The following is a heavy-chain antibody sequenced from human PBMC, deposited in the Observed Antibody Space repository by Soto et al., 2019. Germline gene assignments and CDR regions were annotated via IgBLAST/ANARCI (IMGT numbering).Heavy chain of an antibody. CDR3: AREGSYSAYNFAHGIQLWSFDF. Sequence: TSETLSLTCTVSGGSINTFYWSWVRQPAGKGLEWIGRIFSSGSTSFNPSLESRVAMSLDTSKNHFSLNLSSVTAADMAVYYCAREGSYSAYNFAHGIQLWSFDFWGQGALVTVSS. J-gene: IGHJ4*02. D-gene: IGHD5-12*01. CDR1: GGSINTFY. V-gene: IGHV4-4*07. CDR2: IFSSGST.